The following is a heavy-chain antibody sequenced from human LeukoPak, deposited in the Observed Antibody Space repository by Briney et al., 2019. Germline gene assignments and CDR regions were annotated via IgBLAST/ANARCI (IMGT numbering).Heavy chain of an antibody. Sequence: SGTLSLTCAVSGGSISSSNWWSWVRQPPGTGLEWIGEIYHSGSTNYNPSLKSRVTISVDKSKNQFSLKLSFVTAADTAVYYCARSHYDYVWGSYRLGPLFDYWGQGTLVTVSS. CDR1: GGSISSSNW. J-gene: IGHJ4*02. CDR3: ARSHYDYVWGSYRLGPLFDY. V-gene: IGHV4-4*02. CDR2: IYHSGST. D-gene: IGHD3-16*02.